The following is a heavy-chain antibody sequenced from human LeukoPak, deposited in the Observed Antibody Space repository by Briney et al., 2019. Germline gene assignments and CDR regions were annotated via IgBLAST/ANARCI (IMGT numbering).Heavy chain of an antibody. CDR2: IYCSGST. J-gene: IGHJ4*02. CDR1: GGSISSSSYY. V-gene: IGHV4-39*07. Sequence: SETLSLTCTVSGGSISSSSYYWGWIRQPPGKGLEWIGSIYCSGSTYYNPSLKSRVTISVDTSKNQFSLKLSSVTAADTAVYYCVKGRWLQFDYWGQGTLVTVSS. CDR3: VKGRWLQFDY. D-gene: IGHD5-24*01.